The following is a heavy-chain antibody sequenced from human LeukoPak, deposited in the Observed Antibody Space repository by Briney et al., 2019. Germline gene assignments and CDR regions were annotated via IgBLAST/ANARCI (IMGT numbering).Heavy chain of an antibody. CDR3: ARKKRGAPLRNFDY. Sequence: ASVKVPCKASGYTFTSYYMHWVRQAPGQGLEWMGIINPSGGSTSYAQKFQGRVTITRDTSASTAYMELSSLRSEDTAVYYCARKKRGAPLRNFDYWAQGTLVTVP. D-gene: IGHD3-16*01. J-gene: IGHJ4*02. CDR1: GYTFTSYY. CDR2: INPSGGST. V-gene: IGHV1-46*01.